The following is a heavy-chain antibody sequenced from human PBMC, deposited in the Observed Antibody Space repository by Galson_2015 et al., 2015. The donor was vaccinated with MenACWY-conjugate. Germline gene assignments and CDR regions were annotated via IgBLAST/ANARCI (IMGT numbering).Heavy chain of an antibody. J-gene: IGHJ5*01. CDR1: GYSFTKYW. CDR3: ATLPQGYCGSNSCFGWFES. Sequence: QSGAEVKKPGESLKISCKGSGYSFTKYWIARVRQMPGKGLEWMGIIYPDDSDTTYSPSFQGQVTISVDKSISTAHLQWSTLKALDTATYYCATLPQGYCGSNSCFGWFESWGQGTLVTVSS. D-gene: IGHD4-23*01. CDR2: IYPDDSDT. V-gene: IGHV5-51*01.